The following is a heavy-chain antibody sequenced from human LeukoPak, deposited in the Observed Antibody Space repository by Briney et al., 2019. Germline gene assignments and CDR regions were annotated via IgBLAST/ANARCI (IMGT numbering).Heavy chain of an antibody. J-gene: IGHJ4*02. CDR3: ARNPGWELLLGYFDC. Sequence: PGGSLRLSCAASGFTFNSYGMHWVRQAPGKGLEWVAFLRNEENNKYYADSVKGRFTISRDNSKNMLYLQMISLRAEDTAMYYCARNPGWELLLGYFDCWGQGTLVTVSS. CDR2: LRNEENNK. D-gene: IGHD1-26*01. V-gene: IGHV3-30*02. CDR1: GFTFNSYG.